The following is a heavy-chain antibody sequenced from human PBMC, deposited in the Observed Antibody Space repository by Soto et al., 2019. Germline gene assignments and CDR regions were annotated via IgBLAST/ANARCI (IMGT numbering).Heavy chain of an antibody. CDR2: IYYSGST. CDR1: GGSISSSSYY. J-gene: IGHJ4*02. V-gene: IGHV4-39*01. Sequence: SETLSLTCTVSGGSISSSSYYWGWIRQPPGKGLEWIGSIYYSGSTYYNPSLKSRVTISVDTSKNQFSLKLSSVTAADTAVYYCARRAETVLPVVAATPPTYYFDYWGQGTLVTVSS. CDR3: ARRAETVLPVVAATPPTYYFDY. D-gene: IGHD2-15*01.